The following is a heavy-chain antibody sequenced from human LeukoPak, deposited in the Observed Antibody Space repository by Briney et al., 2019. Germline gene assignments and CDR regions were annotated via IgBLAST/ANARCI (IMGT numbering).Heavy chain of an antibody. CDR3: AKDRGLMVRGINWFDP. D-gene: IGHD3-10*01. CDR2: ISGSGGST. Sequence: GGSLRLSCAVSGFTFSSYAMSWVRQAPGKGLEWVSAISGSGGSTYYADSVKGRFTISRDNSKNTLYLQMNSLRAEDTAVYYCAKDRGLMVRGINWFDPWGQGTLVTVSS. CDR1: GFTFSSYA. J-gene: IGHJ5*02. V-gene: IGHV3-23*01.